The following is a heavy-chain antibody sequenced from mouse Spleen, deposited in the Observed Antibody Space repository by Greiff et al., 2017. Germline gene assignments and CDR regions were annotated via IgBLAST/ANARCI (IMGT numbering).Heavy chain of an antibody. D-gene: IGHD2-4*01. J-gene: IGHJ4*01. CDR1: GFSLSRYS. CDR2: IWGGGST. V-gene: IGHV2-6-4*01. Sequence: VKVIESGPGLVAPSQSLSITCTVSGFSLSRYSVHWVRQPPGKGLEWLGMIWGGGSTDYNSALKSRLSISKDNSKSQVFLKMNSLQTDDTAMYYCARNGMITLYAMDYWGQGTSVTVSS. CDR3: ARNGMITLYAMDY.